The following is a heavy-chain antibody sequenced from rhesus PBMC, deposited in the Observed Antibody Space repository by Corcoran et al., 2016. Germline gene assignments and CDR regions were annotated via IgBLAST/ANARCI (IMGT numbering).Heavy chain of an antibody. J-gene: IGHJ5-1*01. D-gene: IGHD6S26*01. CDR1: GYSISSGYG. CDR2: IYGSSVST. Sequence: QVQLQESGPGLVKPSETLSLTCAVSGYSISSGYGWSWIRQPPGKGLEWIGYIYGSSVSTHYNPSLKNRVTISKDTSKNQFSLKLSSVTAADTAVYYCARIAAAGPRRFDVWGPGVLVTVSS. CDR3: ARIAAAGPRRFDV. V-gene: IGHV4-127*01.